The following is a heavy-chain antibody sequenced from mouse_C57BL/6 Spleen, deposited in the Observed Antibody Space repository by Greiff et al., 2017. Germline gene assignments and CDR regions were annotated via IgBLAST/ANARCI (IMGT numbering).Heavy chain of an antibody. CDR2: ILPGSGST. CDR1: GYTFTGYW. D-gene: IGHD1-1*01. CDR3: ASRGMAYGRGYFDV. V-gene: IGHV1-9*01. Sequence: VHLVESGAELMKPGASVKLSCKATGYTFTGYWIEWVKQRPGHGLEWIGEILPGSGSTNYNEKFKGKATFTADTSSNTAYMQLSSLTTEDSAIYYCASRGMAYGRGYFDVWGTGTTVTVSS. J-gene: IGHJ1*03.